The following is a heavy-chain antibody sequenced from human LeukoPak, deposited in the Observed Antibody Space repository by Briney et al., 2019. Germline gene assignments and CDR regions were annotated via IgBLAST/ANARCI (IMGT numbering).Heavy chain of an antibody. J-gene: IGHJ5*02. CDR1: GFTFSSYS. V-gene: IGHV3-48*01. D-gene: IGHD2-2*01. CDR3: TTDYAYCSSTSCYGPDWFDP. CDR2: ISSSSSTI. Sequence: PGGSLRLSCAASGFTFSSYSMNWVRQAPGKGLECVSYISSSSSTIYYADSVKGRFTISRDNAKNSLYLQMNSLKTEDTAVYYCTTDYAYCSSTSCYGPDWFDPWGQGTLVTVSS.